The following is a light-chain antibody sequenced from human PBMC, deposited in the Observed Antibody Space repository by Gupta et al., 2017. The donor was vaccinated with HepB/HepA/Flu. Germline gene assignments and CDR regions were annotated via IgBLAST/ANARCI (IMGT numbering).Light chain of an antibody. CDR3: QQRRGWPNT. CDR2: DAS. V-gene: IGKV3-11*01. J-gene: IGKJ5*01. Sequence: EIVLTQSPGTLSLSPGERATLSCRASQYVNIYLAWSQQKPGQAPRLLIYDASNRATGIPARFSGSGSGTDFTLTISSLEPEDFAVYYCQQRRGWPNTFGQGTXLEIK. CDR1: QYVNIY.